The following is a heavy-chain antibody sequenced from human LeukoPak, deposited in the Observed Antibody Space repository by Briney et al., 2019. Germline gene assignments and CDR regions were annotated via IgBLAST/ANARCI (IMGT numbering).Heavy chain of an antibody. D-gene: IGHD3-22*01. V-gene: IGHV1-46*01. Sequence: ASVKVSCKASGYTFTGYYIHWVRQAPGQGLEWMGMINPSGGSTVYAQMLQGRLTMTRDMSSSTVYMELSSLTSEDTAVYYCARGRTTQSYASSGFYPRDYWGQGTLVTVSS. CDR2: INPSGGST. CDR3: ARGRTTQSYASSGFYPRDY. J-gene: IGHJ4*02. CDR1: GYTFTGYY.